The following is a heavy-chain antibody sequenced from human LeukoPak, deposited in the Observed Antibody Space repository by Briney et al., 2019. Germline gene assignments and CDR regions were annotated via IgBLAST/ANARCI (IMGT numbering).Heavy chain of an antibody. D-gene: IGHD1-14*01. CDR1: GFTPTSFA. CDR3: AKRKPHFCDG. J-gene: IGHJ4*02. Sequence: GGSLRPSCAVSGFTPTSFATNWVRHAHGDGMEWVSSITGSGCSTYYADSAKGRFTISRDNSKNTLYLEMNSLRAEDTAVYYCAKRKPHFCDGGGQGTLVTVSS. V-gene: IGHV3-23*01. CDR2: ITGSGCST.